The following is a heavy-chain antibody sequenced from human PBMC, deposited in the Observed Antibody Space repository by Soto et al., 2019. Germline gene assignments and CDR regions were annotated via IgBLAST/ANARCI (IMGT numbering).Heavy chain of an antibody. CDR2: ISYDGSNK. D-gene: IGHD3-10*01. V-gene: IGHV3-30*18. Sequence: GGSLRLSCAASGFTFSSYGMHWVRQAPGKGLEWVAVISYDGSNKYYADSVKGRFTISRDNSKNTLYLQMNSLRAEDTAVYYCAKDAGAALRGVDWTDYWGQGTLVTVSS. CDR3: AKDAGAALRGVDWTDY. J-gene: IGHJ4*02. CDR1: GFTFSSYG.